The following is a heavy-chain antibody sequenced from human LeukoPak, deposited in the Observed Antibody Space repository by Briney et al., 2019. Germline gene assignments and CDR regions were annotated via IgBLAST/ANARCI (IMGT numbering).Heavy chain of an antibody. CDR3: ARGTLRTTYYYDSSGNNHFDY. J-gene: IGHJ4*02. D-gene: IGHD3-22*01. CDR2: ISSSSSYI. Sequence: KTGGSLRLSCAASGFTVSSNYMSWVRQAPGKGLEWVSSISSSSSYIYYADSVKGRFTISRDNAKNSLYLQMNSLRAEDTAVYYCARGTLRTTYYYDSSGNNHFDYWGQGTLVTVSS. CDR1: GFTVSSNY. V-gene: IGHV3-21*01.